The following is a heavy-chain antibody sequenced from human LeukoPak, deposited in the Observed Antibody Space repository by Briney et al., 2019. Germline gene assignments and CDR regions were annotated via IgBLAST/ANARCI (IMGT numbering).Heavy chain of an antibody. J-gene: IGHJ4*02. CDR1: GGSFSGYY. D-gene: IGHD3-3*01. CDR3: ARGIPYYDFWSGPGDSYYFDY. CDR2: INHSGST. Sequence: PSETLSLTCAVYGGSFSGYYWSWIRQPPGKGLEWIGEINHSGSTNYNPSLKSRVTISVDTSKNQFSLKLSSVTAADTAVYYCARGIPYYDFWSGPGDSYYFDYWGQGTLVTVSS. V-gene: IGHV4-34*01.